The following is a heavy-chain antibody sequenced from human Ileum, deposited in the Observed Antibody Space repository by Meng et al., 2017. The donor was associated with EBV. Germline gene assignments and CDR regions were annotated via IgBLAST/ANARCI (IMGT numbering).Heavy chain of an antibody. D-gene: IGHD6-19*01. CDR1: GGSISSSNG. CDR3: ASFPPPGKQWLVTDY. V-gene: IGHV4-4*02. CDR2: IYHSGST. J-gene: IGHJ4*02. Sequence: VQLPEPGPGLVKPSGTLSLICAVSGGSISSSNGWSWVRQPPGKGLEWIGEIYHSGSTNYNPSLKSRVTISVDKSKNQFSLKLSSVTAADTAVYYCASFPPPGKQWLVTDYWGQGTLVTVSS.